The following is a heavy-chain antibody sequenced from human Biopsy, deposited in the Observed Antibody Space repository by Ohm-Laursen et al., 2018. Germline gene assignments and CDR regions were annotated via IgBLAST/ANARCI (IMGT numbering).Heavy chain of an antibody. CDR2: IRDSGDSA. D-gene: IGHD5-24*01. CDR3: ARGPSGVATIG. CDR1: GFTFSSHA. V-gene: IGHV3-23*01. J-gene: IGHJ4*02. Sequence: SLRLSCAASGFTFSSHAMAWVRQAPGKGLEWVSGIRDSGDSAYYADSVKGRFTISRDNSRNTLYLQMNGLRVEDTAVYYCARGPSGVATIGRGQGTLVTVSS.